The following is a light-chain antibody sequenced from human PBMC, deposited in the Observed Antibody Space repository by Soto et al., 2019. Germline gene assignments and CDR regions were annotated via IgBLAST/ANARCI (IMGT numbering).Light chain of an antibody. V-gene: IGKV3-15*01. Sequence: EIVMTQSPATLSVSPRERATLSCRASQCISSNVAWYMQKAGQAPRHLMFRTSSRATGFPARFMCSGSGTDFNLTISSLQSEDFGVYNCQRYNSWPRATFGGGTKVDIK. CDR3: QRYNSWPRAT. J-gene: IGKJ4*01. CDR2: RTS. CDR1: QCISSN.